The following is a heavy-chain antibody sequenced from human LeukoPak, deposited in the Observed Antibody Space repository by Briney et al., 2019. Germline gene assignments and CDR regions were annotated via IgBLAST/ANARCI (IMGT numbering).Heavy chain of an antibody. D-gene: IGHD3-9*01. J-gene: IGHJ4*02. CDR1: GFTFSSYG. Sequence: GGTLRLSCAASGFTFSSYGMSWVRQAPGKGLEWVSAISGSGGSTYYADSVKGRFTISRDNSKNTLYLQMNSLRAEDTAVYYCAEGRVLRYFDWLLVDYWGQGTLVTVSS. V-gene: IGHV3-23*01. CDR3: AEGRVLRYFDWLLVDY. CDR2: ISGSGGST.